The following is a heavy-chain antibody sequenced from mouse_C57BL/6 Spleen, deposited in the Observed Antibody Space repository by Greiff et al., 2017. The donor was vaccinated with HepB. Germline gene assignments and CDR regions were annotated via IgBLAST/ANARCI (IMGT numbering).Heavy chain of an antibody. Sequence: VQLQQSGAELVMPGASVKLSCKASGYTFTSYWMHWVKQRPGQGLEWIGEIDPSDSYTNYNQKFKGKSTLTVDKSSSTAYMQLSSLTSEDSAVYYCARTHHYAMDYWGQRTSVTVSS. CDR2: IDPSDSYT. CDR1: GYTFTSYW. J-gene: IGHJ4*01. V-gene: IGHV1-69*01. CDR3: ARTHHYAMDY.